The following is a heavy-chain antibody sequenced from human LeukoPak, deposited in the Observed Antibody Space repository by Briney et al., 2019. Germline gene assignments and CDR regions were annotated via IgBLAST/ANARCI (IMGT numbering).Heavy chain of an antibody. V-gene: IGHV3-23*01. D-gene: IGHD2-21*02. J-gene: IGHJ6*03. Sequence: PGGSLRLSCTTSGFTFSSYGMSWVRQAPGKVLEWVSAISGSGGSTYYADSVKGRFTISRDNSKNTLYLQMNSLRAEDTAVYYCAKLQVTADYYYYMDVWGKGTTVTVSS. CDR3: AKLQVTADYYYYMDV. CDR1: GFTFSSYG. CDR2: ISGSGGST.